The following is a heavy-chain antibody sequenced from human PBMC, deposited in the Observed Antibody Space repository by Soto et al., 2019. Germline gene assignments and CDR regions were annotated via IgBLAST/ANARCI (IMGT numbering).Heavy chain of an antibody. Sequence: EGSLRLSCGASGFTFSSYEMTWVRQAPGKGLEWVSYISSSGSRIYYTDSVKGRFTISRDNAKNSLYLQMNSLRAEDTAVYYCASSGLNYGSGTIDSWGQRPLVTVST. CDR1: GFTFSSYE. V-gene: IGHV3-48*03. J-gene: IGHJ4*02. CDR2: ISSSGSRI. CDR3: ASSGLNYGSGTIDS. D-gene: IGHD3-10*01.